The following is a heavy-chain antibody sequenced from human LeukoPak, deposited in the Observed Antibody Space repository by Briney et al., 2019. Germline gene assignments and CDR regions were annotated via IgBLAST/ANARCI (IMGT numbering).Heavy chain of an antibody. J-gene: IGHJ3*02. D-gene: IGHD2-15*01. CDR3: ASRGCSGGSCYSSLRAFDI. Sequence: GGSLRLSCAASGFIFSSYEMNWVRQAPGKGLEWVSSIIDNSAYKYYADSVRGRFTISRDNAKNSLYLQMNSLRAEDTALYYCASRGCSGGSCYSSLRAFDIWGQGTMVTVSS. CDR2: IIDNSAYK. V-gene: IGHV3-21*04. CDR1: GFIFSSYE.